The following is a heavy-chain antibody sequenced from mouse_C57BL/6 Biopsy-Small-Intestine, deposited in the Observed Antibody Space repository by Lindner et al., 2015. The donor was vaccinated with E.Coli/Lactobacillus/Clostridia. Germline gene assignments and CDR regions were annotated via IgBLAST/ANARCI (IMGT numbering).Heavy chain of an antibody. CDR1: GYTFTSYW. CDR3: ARHEEVGHYFFDY. J-gene: IGHJ2*01. V-gene: IGHV1-7*01. CDR2: INPSSGYT. Sequence: VQLQESGAELAKPGASVKLSCKASGYTFTSYWMHWVKQRPGQGLEWIGYINPSSGYTKYNQKFKDKATLTADKSSSTVYMELTGLTSEDSAVYFCARHEEVGHYFFDYWGQGTTLTVSS. D-gene: IGHD2-13*01.